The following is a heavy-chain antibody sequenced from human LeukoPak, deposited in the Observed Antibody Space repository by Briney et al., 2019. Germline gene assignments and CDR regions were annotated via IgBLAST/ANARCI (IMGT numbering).Heavy chain of an antibody. CDR2: MYTSGST. CDR3: ARDTGYYFGSGNYLYYFDY. Sequence: SETLSLTCTVFGGSISSYYWSWIRQPAGKGLEWIGRMYTSGSTNYNPSLKSRVTMSVDMSKNQFSLKLSSVTAADTAVYYCARDTGYYFGSGNYLYYFDYWGQGTLVTVSS. V-gene: IGHV4-4*07. CDR1: GGSISSYY. J-gene: IGHJ4*02. D-gene: IGHD3-10*01.